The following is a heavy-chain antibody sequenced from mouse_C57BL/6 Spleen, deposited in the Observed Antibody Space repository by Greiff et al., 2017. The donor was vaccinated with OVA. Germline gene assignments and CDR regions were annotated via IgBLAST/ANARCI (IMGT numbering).Heavy chain of an antibody. D-gene: IGHD3-2*02. J-gene: IGHJ3*01. CDR1: GFTFSDYY. CDR3: ARGGYSSGYPFAY. CDR2: ISNGGGST. V-gene: IGHV5-12*01. Sequence: EVKLVESGGGLVQPGGSLKLSCAASGFTFSDYYMYWVRQTPEKRLEWVAYISNGGGSTYYPDTVKGRFTISRDNAKNTLYLQTSRLKSEDTAMYYCARGGYSSGYPFAYWGQGTLVTVSA.